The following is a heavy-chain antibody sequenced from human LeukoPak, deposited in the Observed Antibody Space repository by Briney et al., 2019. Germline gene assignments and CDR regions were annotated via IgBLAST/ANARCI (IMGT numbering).Heavy chain of an antibody. CDR2: ISSRSSYI. V-gene: IGHV3-21*01. CDR1: GFTFSRYN. J-gene: IGHJ6*03. CDR3: ARDAQWLVPEDYYYYMDV. Sequence: GGSLRLSCAGSGFTFSRYNMNWFRQAPGKGLERVSSISSRSSYIFYADSVKGRFTISRDNAKNSLYLQMNSLGAEDTAVYYCARDAQWLVPEDYYYYMDVWGKGTTVTVSS. D-gene: IGHD6-19*01.